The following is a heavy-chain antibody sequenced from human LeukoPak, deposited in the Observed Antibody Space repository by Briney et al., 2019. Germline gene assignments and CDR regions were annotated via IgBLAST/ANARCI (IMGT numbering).Heavy chain of an antibody. CDR1: GLTFRSYA. CDR3: AKDYLENNWFDP. J-gene: IGHJ5*02. Sequence: GGSLRLSCAASGLTFRSYAMSWVRQAPGKGLEWVSGISGSGGSTYYADSVKGRFTISRDNSKNTLYLQMNSLRAEDTAVYYCAKDYLENNWFDPWGQGTLVTVSS. D-gene: IGHD2/OR15-2a*01. V-gene: IGHV3-23*01. CDR2: ISGSGGST.